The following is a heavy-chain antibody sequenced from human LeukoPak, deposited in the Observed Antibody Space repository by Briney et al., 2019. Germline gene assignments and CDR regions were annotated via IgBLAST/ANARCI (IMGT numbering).Heavy chain of an antibody. CDR3: AIDGYSAFDI. CDR1: GGSISSSHYY. J-gene: IGHJ3*02. Sequence: SETLSLTCTVSGGSISSSHYYWGWIRQTPGKGLEWIGYIYYSGSTNYNPSLKSRVTISVDTSKNQFSLKLSSVTAADTAVYYCAIDGYSAFDIWGQGTMVTVSS. D-gene: IGHD5-12*01. V-gene: IGHV4-61*01. CDR2: IYYSGST.